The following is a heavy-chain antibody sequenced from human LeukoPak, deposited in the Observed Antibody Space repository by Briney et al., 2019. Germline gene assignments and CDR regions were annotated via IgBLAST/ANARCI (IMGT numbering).Heavy chain of an antibody. CDR2: INHSGST. V-gene: IGHV4-34*03. CDR3: RTAAVLMVYGEYRDY. J-gene: IGHJ4*02. Sequence: SETLSLTCAVYGGSFSGYYWSWIRQPPGKGLEWIGEINHSGSTNCNPSLKSRVTISVDTSKNQFSLKLSSVTAADTAVYYCRTAAVLMVYGEYRDYWGQGTLVTVSS. CDR1: GGSFSGYY. D-gene: IGHD2-8*01.